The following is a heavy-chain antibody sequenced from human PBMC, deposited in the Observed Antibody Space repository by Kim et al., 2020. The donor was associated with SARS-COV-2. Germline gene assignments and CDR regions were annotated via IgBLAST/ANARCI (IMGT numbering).Heavy chain of an antibody. CDR1: GYTFTRDA. V-gene: IGHV1-3*01. D-gene: IGHD4-17*01. CDR3: GRVYGDAIDY. J-gene: IGHJ4*02. CDR2: INGGNGNR. Sequence: ASVKVSCKASGYTFTRDALHWVRQAPGQRLEWMGWINGGNGNRKYSQNFHNRVTFTRDASASTAYMELSSLTSEDTAVYYCGRVYGDAIDYWGQGTLVTVSS.